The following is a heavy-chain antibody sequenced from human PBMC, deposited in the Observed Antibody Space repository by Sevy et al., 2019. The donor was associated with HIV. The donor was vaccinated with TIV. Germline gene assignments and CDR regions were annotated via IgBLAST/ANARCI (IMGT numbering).Heavy chain of an antibody. CDR3: AKDRGSSTSYYYYGMDV. D-gene: IGHD6-6*01. J-gene: IGHJ6*02. Sequence: GSLRLSCAASGFTFSSYGMHWVRQAPGKGLEWVAVISYDGSNKYYADSVKGRFTISRDNSKNTLYLQMNSLRAEDTAVYYCAKDRGSSTSYYYYGMDVWGQGTTVTVSS. CDR1: GFTFSSYG. CDR2: ISYDGSNK. V-gene: IGHV3-30*18.